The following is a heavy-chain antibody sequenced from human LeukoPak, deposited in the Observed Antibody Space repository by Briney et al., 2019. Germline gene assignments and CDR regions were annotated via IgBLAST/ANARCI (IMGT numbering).Heavy chain of an antibody. CDR1: GFTFDDYA. Sequence: SLRLSCAASGFTFDDYAMHWVRQAPGKGLEWVSGISWNRGSIGYADSVKGRFTISRDNAKNSLYLQMNSLRAEDTALYYCAKLAPNYYDSSGYPKGDDAFDIWGQGTMVTVSS. V-gene: IGHV3-9*01. D-gene: IGHD3-22*01. J-gene: IGHJ3*02. CDR2: ISWNRGSI. CDR3: AKLAPNYYDSSGYPKGDDAFDI.